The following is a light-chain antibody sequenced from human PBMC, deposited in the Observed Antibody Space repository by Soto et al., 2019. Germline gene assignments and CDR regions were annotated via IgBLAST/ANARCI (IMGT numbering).Light chain of an antibody. J-gene: IGLJ1*01. CDR1: SSDVGGYNY. V-gene: IGLV2-14*01. CDR2: GVS. CDR3: SSYTSSSTLV. Sequence: QSVLTQPASVSGSPGQSITISCTGTSSDVGGYNYVSWYQQHPGKAPKLMIYGVSSRPSGVSNRFSGSKSGNTASLTISGLQAEDEADFYCSSYTSSSTLVFGTATKLTVL.